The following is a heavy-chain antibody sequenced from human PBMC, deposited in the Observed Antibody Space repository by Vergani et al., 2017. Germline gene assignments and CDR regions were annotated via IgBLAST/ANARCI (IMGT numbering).Heavy chain of an antibody. CDR2: ISGSGGST. Sequence: EVQLLESGGGLVQPGGSLRLSCAASGFTFSSYAMSWVRQAPGKGLEWVSAISGSGGSTYYADSVKGRFTISRDNSKNTLYLQMNSLRAEDTAVYYCAKGYCSSTSCYSGVGIDYWGQGTLVTVSS. CDR1: GFTFSSYA. CDR3: AKGYCSSTSCYSGVGIDY. D-gene: IGHD2-2*01. J-gene: IGHJ4*02. V-gene: IGHV3-23*01.